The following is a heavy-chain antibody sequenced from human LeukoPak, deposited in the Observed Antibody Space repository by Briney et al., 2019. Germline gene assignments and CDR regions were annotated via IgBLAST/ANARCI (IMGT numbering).Heavy chain of an antibody. CDR2: ISYDGSNK. Sequence: GRSLRLSCAASGFTFSSYGIHWVRQAPGKGLEWVAVISYDGSNKYYADSVKGRFTISRDNSKNTLYLQMNSLRAEDTAVYYCAKDYDYVWGSYRATPFDYWGQGTLVTVSS. CDR1: GFTFSSYG. V-gene: IGHV3-30*18. J-gene: IGHJ4*02. D-gene: IGHD3-16*02. CDR3: AKDYDYVWGSYRATPFDY.